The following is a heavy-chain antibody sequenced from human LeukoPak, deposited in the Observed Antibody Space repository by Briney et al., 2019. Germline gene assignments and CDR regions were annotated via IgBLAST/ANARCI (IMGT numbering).Heavy chain of an antibody. D-gene: IGHD1-1*01. CDR3: ASNWSDFDY. J-gene: IGHJ4*02. Sequence: SESLSLTCTVSGYSISSGHYWGWIRQPPGKGLEWIGSIYEGETTYYNPSLKTRLTISLDTSKNQFSLKLSSVTAADTAVYYCASNWSDFDYWGQGILVTVSS. CDR1: GYSISSGHY. CDR2: IYEGETT. V-gene: IGHV4-38-2*02.